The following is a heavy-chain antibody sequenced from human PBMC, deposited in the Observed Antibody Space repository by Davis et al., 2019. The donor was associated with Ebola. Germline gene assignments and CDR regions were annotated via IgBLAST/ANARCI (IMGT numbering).Heavy chain of an antibody. J-gene: IGHJ6*04. V-gene: IGHV5-51*01. D-gene: IGHD6-13*01. CDR3: ARSGIVATGTGMDV. CDR2: IFPGNSGT. Sequence: KVSCKGSGYSFTSYWIAWVRQMPGKGLEWMGIIFPGNSGTRYSPSFEGQVTISADRSIITSYLQWTSLKASDTAMYYCARSGIVATGTGMDVWGKGTTVTVSS. CDR1: GYSFTSYW.